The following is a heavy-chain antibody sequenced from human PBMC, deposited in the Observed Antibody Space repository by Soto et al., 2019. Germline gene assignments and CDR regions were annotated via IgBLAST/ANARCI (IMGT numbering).Heavy chain of an antibody. CDR1: GYTLTELS. CDR2: FDPEDGET. J-gene: IGHJ3*02. CDR3: ATGPYYGSGKAFDI. Sequence: ASVKVSCKVSGYTLTELSMHWVRQAPGKGLEWMGGFDPEDGETIYAQKFQGRVTMTEDTSTDTAYMELSSLRSEDTAVYYCATGPYYGSGKAFDIWGQGTMVTVSS. V-gene: IGHV1-24*01. D-gene: IGHD3-10*01.